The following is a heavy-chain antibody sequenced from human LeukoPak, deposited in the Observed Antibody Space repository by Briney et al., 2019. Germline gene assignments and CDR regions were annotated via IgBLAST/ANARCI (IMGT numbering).Heavy chain of an antibody. CDR3: ARVHAYGGNIPGFQY. D-gene: IGHD4-23*01. V-gene: IGHV1-2*02. CDR1: GYTFTGYY. J-gene: IGHJ4*02. CDR2: INPISGGT. Sequence: GASVKVSCKTSGYTFTGYYIHWVRQAPGQGLEWMGWINPISGGTNYAQKFQGRVTMTRGTSISTAYMDLSRLTSDDTAVYYCARVHAYGGNIPGFQYWGQGTLVTVSS.